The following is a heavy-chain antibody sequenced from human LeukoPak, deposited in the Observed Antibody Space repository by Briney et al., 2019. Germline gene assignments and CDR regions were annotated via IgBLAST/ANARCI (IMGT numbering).Heavy chain of an antibody. D-gene: IGHD3-22*01. CDR3: TSNGGYSSGYSKPGY. V-gene: IGHV3-15*01. Sequence: GGSLGLSCAASGFTFSNAWMSWVRQAPGKGLEWVGRIKSKTDGGTTDYAAPVKGRFTISRDDSKNTLYLQMNSLKTEDTAVYYCTSNGGYSSGYSKPGYWGQGTLVTVSS. CDR2: IKSKTDGGTT. CDR1: GFTFSNAW. J-gene: IGHJ4*02.